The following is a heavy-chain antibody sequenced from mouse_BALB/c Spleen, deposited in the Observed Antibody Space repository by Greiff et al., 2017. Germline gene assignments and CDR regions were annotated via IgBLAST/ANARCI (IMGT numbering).Heavy chain of an antibody. CDR3: ARVRRAMDD. Sequence: EVHLVESGGGLVQPGGSLTLSCAASGFTFSSYGMSWVRPTPDKRLELVATINSTGGSTYYPDSVKGRFTISRDNAKNTLYPQMSSLKSEDTAMYYCARVRRAMDDWGQGTAVTVSA. V-gene: IGHV5-6-3*01. CDR2: INSTGGST. J-gene: IGHJ4*01. CDR1: GFTFSSYG. D-gene: IGHD2-14*01.